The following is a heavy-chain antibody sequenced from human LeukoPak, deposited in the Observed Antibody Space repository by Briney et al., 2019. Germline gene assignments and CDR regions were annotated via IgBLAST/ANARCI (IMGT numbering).Heavy chain of an antibody. CDR2: IKSDGST. V-gene: IGHV3-74*01. CDR1: GFTISSYW. CDR3: ARAPSETGGYYPEYFRQ. J-gene: IGHJ1*01. D-gene: IGHD3-22*01. Sequence: PGGSLRLSCAASGFTISSYWMHWVRQAPGKGLVWVSRIKSDGSTNYADSVKGRFTISRDNAKNTVSLQMNSLRAEDTAVYYCARAPSETGGYYPEYFRQWGQGTLVTVSS.